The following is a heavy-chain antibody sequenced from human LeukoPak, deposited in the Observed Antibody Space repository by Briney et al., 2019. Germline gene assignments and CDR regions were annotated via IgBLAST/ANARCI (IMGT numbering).Heavy chain of an antibody. V-gene: IGHV4-39*01. CDR1: GGSISTSNYY. CDR2: IYYSGST. J-gene: IGHJ4*02. CDR3: ARQVGNIWYSDY. Sequence: SETLPLTCTVSGGSISTSNYYWGWIRQPPGEGLEWIGSIYYSGSTYYNPSLKSRVTISVDTSKKQFSLIMNSLTAADTAVYYCARQVGNIWYSDYWGQGTLVTVSS. D-gene: IGHD6-13*01.